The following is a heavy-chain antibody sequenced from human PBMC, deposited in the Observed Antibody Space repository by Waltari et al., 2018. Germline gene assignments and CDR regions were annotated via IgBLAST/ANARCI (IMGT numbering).Heavy chain of an antibody. D-gene: IGHD3-22*01. CDR2: ISHSSSTI. V-gene: IGHV3-48*04. Sequence: EVQLVESGGGLVQPGGSRRLSCSSSGFPFRSYGMNWVRQAPGKGLGWVSYISHSSSTITYADSMKGRFTISRDNAKNSLYLQMNSLRADDTAVYYCVREYDSGGAGYWGQGTLVTVSS. CDR1: GFPFRSYG. J-gene: IGHJ4*02. CDR3: VREYDSGGAGY.